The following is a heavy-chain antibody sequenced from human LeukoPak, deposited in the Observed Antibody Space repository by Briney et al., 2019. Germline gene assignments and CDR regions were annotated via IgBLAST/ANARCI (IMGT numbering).Heavy chain of an antibody. V-gene: IGHV3-20*04. CDR1: GFIFDDYG. Sequence: GGSLRLSCAAFGFIFDDYGMSWVRHAPGKGPEWVSGINWNGGSTGYADSVKGRFTISRDNAKNSLYLQMNSLRAEDTALYYCARVQLVDYYYYSYMDVWGKGTTVTASS. D-gene: IGHD6-6*01. CDR2: INWNGGST. CDR3: ARVQLVDYYYYSYMDV. J-gene: IGHJ6*03.